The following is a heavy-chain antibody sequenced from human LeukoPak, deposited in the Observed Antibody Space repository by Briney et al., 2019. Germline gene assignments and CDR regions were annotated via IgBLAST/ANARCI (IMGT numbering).Heavy chain of an antibody. CDR1: GFTFSGYE. CDR3: ARVGVVVAATGNLWFDP. CDR2: ISSSGTTI. D-gene: IGHD2-15*01. Sequence: GGSLRPSCAASGFTFSGYEMNWVRQAPGKGLEWVSYISSSGTTIYYADSVKGRFTISRDNAKNSLYLQMNSLRAEDTAVYYCARVGVVVAATGNLWFDPWGQGTLVTVSS. J-gene: IGHJ5*02. V-gene: IGHV3-48*03.